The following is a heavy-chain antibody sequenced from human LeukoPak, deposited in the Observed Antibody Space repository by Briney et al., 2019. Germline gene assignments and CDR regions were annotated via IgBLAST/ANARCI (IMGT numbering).Heavy chain of an antibody. CDR2: INPNNGDT. V-gene: IGHV1-2*02. CDR3: ARVRVSYLRASNDVIRYYFDY. J-gene: IGHJ4*02. CDR1: GYTFAGYY. Sequence: ASVKVSCKASGYTFAGYYLHWVRQAPGQGLEWMGLINPNNGDTDYAQRFQGGVTMTRDTSIRTAYMELSGLRFDDTAVYYCARVRVSYLRASNDVIRYYFDYWGQGTLVTVSS. D-gene: IGHD2-8*01.